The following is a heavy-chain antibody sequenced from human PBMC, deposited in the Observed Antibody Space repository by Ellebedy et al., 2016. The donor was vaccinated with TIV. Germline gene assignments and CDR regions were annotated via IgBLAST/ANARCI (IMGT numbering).Heavy chain of an antibody. D-gene: IGHD1-14*01. J-gene: IGHJ5*02. V-gene: IGHV5-51*01. CDR2: IYFGDSET. CDR1: GFSFSGYW. CDR3: ARRSTTLDGQHWFDL. Sequence: PGGSLRLSCKASGFSFSGYWIGWVRQMPGKGLEWMGTIYFGDSETRYSPSFQDQVTISVDKSISPAYLQWSRLRASDTAMYYCARRSTTLDGQHWFDLWGQGTLVTVSS.